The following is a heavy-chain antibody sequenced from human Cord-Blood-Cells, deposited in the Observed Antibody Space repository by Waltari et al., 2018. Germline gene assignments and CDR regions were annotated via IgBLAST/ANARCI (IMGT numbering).Heavy chain of an antibody. CDR2: IIPIFGTA. J-gene: IGHJ3*02. D-gene: IGHD3-3*01. CDR3: ARGGYYDFWSGYYHDAFDI. CDR1: GGTFSSYD. Sequence: QVQLVQSGAEVKKPGSSVKVSCKASGGTFSSYDISWVRQAPGQGLEWMGGIIPIFGTANYAQKFQGRVTITADESTSTAYMELSSLRSEDTAVYYCARGGYYDFWSGYYHDAFDIWGQGTMVTVSS. V-gene: IGHV1-69*01.